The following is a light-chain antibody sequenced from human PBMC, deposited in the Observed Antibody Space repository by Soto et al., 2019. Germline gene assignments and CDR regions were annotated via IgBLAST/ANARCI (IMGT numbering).Light chain of an antibody. V-gene: IGKV3-20*01. J-gene: IGKJ2*01. Sequence: EIVLTQSPGTLSLSPGERATLSCRASQSVSSSYLAWYQQKPGQAPRLLIYGASSRATGIPDRFSGSGSGTDVTLTISRLEPEDFAVYYCQQYGSSPPVSTFGQGTNQELK. CDR1: QSVSSSY. CDR3: QQYGSSPPVST. CDR2: GAS.